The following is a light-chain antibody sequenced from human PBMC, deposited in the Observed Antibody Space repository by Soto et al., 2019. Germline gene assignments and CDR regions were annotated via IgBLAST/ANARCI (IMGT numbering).Light chain of an antibody. V-gene: IGKV3-15*01. CDR3: QQYEKWPPSIT. J-gene: IGKJ5*01. CDR1: QPLNNN. Sequence: IGRTHSPAPLSVSPGDRSTLSCRSGQPLNNNVAWYQHKPGQAPRLLIYGASTRATGISARFSGSGSGTEFTLTISSLQSEDFAVYYCQQYEKWPPSITFGQGTRLE. CDR2: GAS.